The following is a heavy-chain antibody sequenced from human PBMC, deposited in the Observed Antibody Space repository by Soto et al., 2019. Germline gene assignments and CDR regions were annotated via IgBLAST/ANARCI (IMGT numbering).Heavy chain of an antibody. V-gene: IGHV3-23*01. CDR3: AKTYSGSHFGY. CDR1: GLTFSSYA. Sequence: PGGSLRLSXAASGLTFSSYAMSWVRQAPGKGLEWVSAISGSGGSTYYADSVKGRFTISRDNSKNTLYLQMNSLRAEDTAVYYCAKTYSGSHFGYWGQGTLVTVSS. CDR2: ISGSGGST. J-gene: IGHJ4*02. D-gene: IGHD1-26*01.